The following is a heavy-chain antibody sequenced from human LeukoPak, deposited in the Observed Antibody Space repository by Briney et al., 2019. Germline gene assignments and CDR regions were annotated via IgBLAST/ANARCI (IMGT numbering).Heavy chain of an antibody. CDR3: ARVNINNWHSCDY. CDR1: GFTFSSYS. CDR2: ISSSSSTI. J-gene: IGHJ4*02. D-gene: IGHD1-1*01. V-gene: IGHV3-48*02. Sequence: GGSLRNFCAASGFTFSSYSMNWVRQAPGKRLEWVSYISSSSSTIYYADSVKGRFTISRDNAKNSLYLQMNSLRDEDTAVYYCARVNINNWHSCDYWGQGTLVTVSS.